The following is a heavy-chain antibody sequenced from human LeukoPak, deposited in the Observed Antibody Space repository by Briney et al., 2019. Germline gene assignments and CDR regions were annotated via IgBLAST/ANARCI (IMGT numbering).Heavy chain of an antibody. CDR1: GGSISSSSYY. V-gene: IGHV4-39*07. CDR2: IYYSGST. Sequence: SETLSLTCTVSGGSISSSSYYWGWIRQPPGKGLEWIGSIYYSGSTYYNPSLKSRVTISVDTSKNQFSLKLSSVTAAGTAVYYCARPPLPYYDLWSTQGGPYYMDVWGKGTTVTVSS. J-gene: IGHJ6*03. D-gene: IGHD3-3*01. CDR3: ARPPLPYYDLWSTQGGPYYMDV.